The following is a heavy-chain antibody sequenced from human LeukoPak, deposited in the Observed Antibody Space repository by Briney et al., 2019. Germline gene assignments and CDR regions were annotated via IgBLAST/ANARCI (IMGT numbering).Heavy chain of an antibody. CDR2: ISSSSSYI. J-gene: IGHJ4*02. CDR3: ARVRKLNYGDPDY. Sequence: GGSLRLSCAASGFTFSSYSMNWVRQAPGKGLEWVSSISSSSSYIYYADSVKGRFTISRDNAKNSLYLQMNSLRAEDTAVYYCARVRKLNYGDPDYWGQGTLVTVSS. CDR1: GFTFSSYS. V-gene: IGHV3-21*01. D-gene: IGHD4-17*01.